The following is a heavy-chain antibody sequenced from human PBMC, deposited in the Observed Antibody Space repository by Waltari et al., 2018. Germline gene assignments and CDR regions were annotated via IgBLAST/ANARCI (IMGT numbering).Heavy chain of an antibody. D-gene: IGHD1-26*01. CDR1: GGDFGTYA. J-gene: IGHJ3*02. CDR3: ARRNLGYAFDI. V-gene: IGHV1-69*12. CDR2: IIPIYGTP. Sequence: QVQLVQSGAEVKKPGSSVKVSCKASGGDFGTYAITLVRQAPGHGLEWVGGIIPIYGTPNLAQKCQGRVTFTADESTTTAYMELTSLKSEDTAIYYCARRNLGYAFDIWGQGTLVTVSS.